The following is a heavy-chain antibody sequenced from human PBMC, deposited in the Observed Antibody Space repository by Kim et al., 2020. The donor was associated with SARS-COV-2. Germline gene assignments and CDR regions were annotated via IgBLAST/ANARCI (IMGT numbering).Heavy chain of an antibody. CDR3: AKGRLTTVVTVSYYYYGMDV. CDR1: GFTFDDYA. J-gene: IGHJ6*02. V-gene: IGHV3-43*02. Sequence: GGSLRLSCAASGFTFDDYAMHWVRQAPGKGLEWVSLISGDGGSTYYADSVKGRFTISRDNSKNSLYLQMNSLRTEDTALYYCAKGRLTTVVTVSYYYYGMDVWGQGTTVTVSS. D-gene: IGHD4-17*01. CDR2: ISGDGGST.